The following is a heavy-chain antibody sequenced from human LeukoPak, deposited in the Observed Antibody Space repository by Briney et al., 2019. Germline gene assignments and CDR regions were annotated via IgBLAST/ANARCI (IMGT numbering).Heavy chain of an antibody. Sequence: GASVKVSCKASGYTFTGYYMRWVRQAPGQGLEWMGWINPNGGGTNYAQKFQGRVTMTRDTSISTAYMELSRLRSDDTAVYYCAIAVAGTFAFDYWGQGTLVTVSS. V-gene: IGHV1-2*02. CDR2: INPNGGGT. CDR1: GYTFTGYY. J-gene: IGHJ4*02. CDR3: AIAVAGTFAFDY. D-gene: IGHD6-19*01.